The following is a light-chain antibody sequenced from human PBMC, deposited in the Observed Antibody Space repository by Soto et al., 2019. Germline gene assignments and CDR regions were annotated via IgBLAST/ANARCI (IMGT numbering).Light chain of an antibody. Sequence: DIVMTQTPLSLPVTLGLPASISCKSSQSLVHSDDGHTYLSWFQQRPGQPPRLLIYEISNRFSGVPDRFSGSGAGTDFTLKISRVEPEDVGVYYCMQATHFPRTFGQGTKVEIK. CDR1: QSLVHSDDGHTY. J-gene: IGKJ1*01. CDR3: MQATHFPRT. CDR2: EIS. V-gene: IGKV2-24*01.